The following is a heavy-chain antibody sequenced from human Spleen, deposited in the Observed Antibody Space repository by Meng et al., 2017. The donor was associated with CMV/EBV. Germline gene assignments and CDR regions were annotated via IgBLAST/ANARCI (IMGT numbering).Heavy chain of an antibody. CDR1: GFTFSSYG. V-gene: IGHV3-30*02. Sequence: GESLKISCAASGFTFSSYGMHWVRQAPGKGLEWVAFIRYDGSNKYYADSVKGRFTISRDSAENSLYLQMNSLRAEDTAFYYCAKVGGPGSYYNYHYGMDVWGQGTTVTVSS. CDR2: IRYDGSNK. J-gene: IGHJ6*02. D-gene: IGHD3-10*01. CDR3: AKVGGPGSYYNYHYGMDV.